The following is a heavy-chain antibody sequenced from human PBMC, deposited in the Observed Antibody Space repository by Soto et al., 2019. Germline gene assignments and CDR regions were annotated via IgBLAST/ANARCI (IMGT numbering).Heavy chain of an antibody. V-gene: IGHV3-23*01. J-gene: IGHJ4*02. D-gene: IGHD3-22*01. CDR2: ISGSGGST. CDR1: GFTFSSYA. CDR3: AKALTGYYDSSGYGDY. Sequence: GGSLRLSCAASGFTFSSYAMSWVRQAPGKGLEWVSAISGSGGSTYYADSVKGRFTISRDNSKNTLYLQMNSLRAEDTAVYYCAKALTGYYDSSGYGDYWGQGTLVTVSS.